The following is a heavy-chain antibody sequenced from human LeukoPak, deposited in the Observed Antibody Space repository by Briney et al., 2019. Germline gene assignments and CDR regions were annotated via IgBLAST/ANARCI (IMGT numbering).Heavy chain of an antibody. CDR1: GFTFSSYS. J-gene: IGHJ5*02. D-gene: IGHD3-10*01. V-gene: IGHV3-21*01. CDR3: ARGPYRGVTFLNWFDP. Sequence: PGGSLRLSCAASGFTFSSYSMNWVRQAPGKGLEWVSSISSSSSYIYYADSVKGRFTISRDNAKNSLYLQMNSLRAEDTAVYYCARGPYRGVTFLNWFDPWGQGTLVTVSS. CDR2: ISSSSSYI.